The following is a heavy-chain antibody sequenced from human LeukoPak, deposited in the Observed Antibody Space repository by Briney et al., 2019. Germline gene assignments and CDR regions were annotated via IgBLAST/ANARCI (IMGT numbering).Heavy chain of an antibody. CDR2: IYYSGST. CDR1: GGSMTNYY. D-gene: IGHD2-15*01. CDR3: ARLRGNCFPDY. J-gene: IGHJ4*02. Sequence: SETLSLTCAVSGGSMTNYYWAWIRQPPGKGLEWIGYIYYSGSTNYNPSLKSRLTISVDTSKNQFSLRLSSVTAADTAVYYCARLRGNCFPDYWGQGTLVTVSS. V-gene: IGHV4-59*01.